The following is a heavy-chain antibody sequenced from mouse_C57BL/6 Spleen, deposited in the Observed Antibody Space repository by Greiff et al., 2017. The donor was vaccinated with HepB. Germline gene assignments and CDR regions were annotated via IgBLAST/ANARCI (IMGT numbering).Heavy chain of an antibody. J-gene: IGHJ1*03. D-gene: IGHD1-1*01. CDR2: INPNNGGT. V-gene: IGHV1-18*01. Sequence: EVQLQQSGPELVKPGASVKIPCKASGYTFTDYNMDWVKQSHGKSLEWIGDINPNNGGTIYNQKFKGKATLTVDKSSSTAYMELRSLTSEDTAVYYWERIPNYYGSSYKYFDVWGTGTTVTVSS. CDR3: ERIPNYYGSSYKYFDV. CDR1: GYTFTDYN.